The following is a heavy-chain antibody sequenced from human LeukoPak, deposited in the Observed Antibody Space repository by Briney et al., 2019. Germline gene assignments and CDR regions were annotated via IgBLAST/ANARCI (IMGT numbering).Heavy chain of an antibody. J-gene: IGHJ4*02. CDR2: ISGSGGST. Sequence: PGGSLRLSCAASGFTFSSYAMSWVRQAPGKGLEWVSAISGSGGSTYYADSVKGRFTISRDNSKNTLYLQMSSLRAEDTAVYYCARDPYDWSAPGDFDYWGQGTLVTVSS. D-gene: IGHD5-12*01. V-gene: IGHV3-23*01. CDR3: ARDPYDWSAPGDFDY. CDR1: GFTFSSYA.